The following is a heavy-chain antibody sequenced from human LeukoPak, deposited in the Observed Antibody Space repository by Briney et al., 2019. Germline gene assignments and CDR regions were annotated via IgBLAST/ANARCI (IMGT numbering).Heavy chain of an antibody. J-gene: IGHJ4*02. Sequence: GGSLRLSCAASGFTFSDYSMNWVRQAPGRGLEWVSWITGSGDTIFYADSVKGRFTISRDNSKNILFLQMSSLRPEDTAVYYCAPLGRDASNDIHYKWGQGTLVTVSS. CDR1: GFTFSDYS. CDR3: APLGRDASNDIHYK. V-gene: IGHV3-48*01. D-gene: IGHD5-24*01. CDR2: ITGSGDTI.